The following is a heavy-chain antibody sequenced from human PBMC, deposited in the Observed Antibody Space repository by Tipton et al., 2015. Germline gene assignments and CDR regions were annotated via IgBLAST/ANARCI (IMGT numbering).Heavy chain of an antibody. CDR2: IYSSGNT. CDR1: GASISSNNW. CDR3: ARVSGDYNFWSGYFGLGDYYYYGMDV. D-gene: IGHD3-3*01. V-gene: IGHV4-59*01. Sequence: PGLVKPSGTLSLNCGVSGASISSNNWWCWIRQPPGKGQERIGYIYSSGNTDYKPSLKSRVTISLDTSENQFSLNLNSVTAADTAVYFCARVSGDYNFWSGYFGLGDYYYYGMDVWGQGTTVTVSS. J-gene: IGHJ6*02.